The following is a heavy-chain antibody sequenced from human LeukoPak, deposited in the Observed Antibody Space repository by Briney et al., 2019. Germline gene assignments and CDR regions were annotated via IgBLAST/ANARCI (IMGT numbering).Heavy chain of an antibody. D-gene: IGHD2-2*01. CDR3: ARMGWDCSSTSSYLGWFDP. Sequence: GESLKIPCKGSGYNSTNFWIGWVRQMPGTGLEWMGIIYPGDSDTRYNPSFQGQVTISADKYISTAYLQRSNLKASDTAIYYCARMGWDCSSTSSYLGWFDPWGQGTPVTVSS. CDR1: GYNSTNFW. CDR2: IYPGDSDT. V-gene: IGHV5-51*01. J-gene: IGHJ5*02.